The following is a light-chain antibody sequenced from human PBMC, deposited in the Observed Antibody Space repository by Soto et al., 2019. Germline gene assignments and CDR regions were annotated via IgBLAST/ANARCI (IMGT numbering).Light chain of an antibody. Sequence: EIVLTQSPATLSLSPGERATLSCRASQSVSSYLAWYQQKPGQAPRLLIYDASNRATGIPARFSGSGSGTDFTLTISRLEPEDFAVYYCQQYGTSSGLLTFGPGTKVDIK. J-gene: IGKJ3*01. CDR2: DAS. V-gene: IGKV3-11*01. CDR1: QSVSSY. CDR3: QQYGTSSGLLT.